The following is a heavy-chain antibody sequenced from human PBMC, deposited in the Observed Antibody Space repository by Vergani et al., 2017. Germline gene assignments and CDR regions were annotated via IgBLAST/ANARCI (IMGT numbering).Heavy chain of an antibody. D-gene: IGHD3-10*01. J-gene: IGHJ4*02. CDR2: IRSKANSYAT. V-gene: IGHV3-73*02. CDR3: AREVLITMVRGVLGY. Sequence: EVQLVESGGGLVQPGGSLKLSCAASGFTFSGSAMHWVRQASGKGLEWVGRIRSKANSYATAYAASVKGRFTISRDDSKNTAYLQMNSLKTEDTAVYYCAREVLITMVRGVLGYWGQGTLVTVSS. CDR1: GFTFSGSA.